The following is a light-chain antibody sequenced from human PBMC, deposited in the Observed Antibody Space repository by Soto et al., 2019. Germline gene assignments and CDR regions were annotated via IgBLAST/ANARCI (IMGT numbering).Light chain of an antibody. CDR2: DAS. Sequence: EIVLTHTTATLSLSPGERATLSCSASQSVKTFLVWYQQRPGQAPRLLIYDASHRAAGIPARFSGSGFGTDFTLTISSLEPEDAAVYYCQQRSNWPPITFGQGTRLENK. V-gene: IGKV3-11*01. CDR3: QQRSNWPPIT. CDR1: QSVKTF. J-gene: IGKJ5*01.